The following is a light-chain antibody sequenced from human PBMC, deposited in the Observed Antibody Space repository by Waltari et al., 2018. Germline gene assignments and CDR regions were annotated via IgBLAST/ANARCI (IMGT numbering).Light chain of an antibody. J-gene: IGKJ4*01. CDR1: ENVNNY. CDR3: QHAYGTPLT. Sequence: DIQMTQSPSSLSASVGDRVTINCRASENVNNYLNWYQQKPGKAPKLLVYKASTLQSGVPSRFSGSGSGTDYTFTISSLQSEDVATYYCQHAYGTPLTFGGGTKVEIK. V-gene: IGKV1-39*01. CDR2: KAS.